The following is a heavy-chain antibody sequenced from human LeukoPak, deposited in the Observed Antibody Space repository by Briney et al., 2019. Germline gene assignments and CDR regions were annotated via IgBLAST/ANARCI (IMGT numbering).Heavy chain of an antibody. V-gene: IGHV1-2*02. Sequence: ASVKVSCKASGYTFTGYYMHWVRQAPGQGLEWMGWINPNSGSTNYAQNFQGRVTMTRDTSISTAYMELSRLKSDDTAVYYCAGEWGIPVAGRPYNWFDPWGQGTLVTVSS. J-gene: IGHJ5*02. D-gene: IGHD6-19*01. CDR2: INPNSGST. CDR3: AGEWGIPVAGRPYNWFDP. CDR1: GYTFTGYY.